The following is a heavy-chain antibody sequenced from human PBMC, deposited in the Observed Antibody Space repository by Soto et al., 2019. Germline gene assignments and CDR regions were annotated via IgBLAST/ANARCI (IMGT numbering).Heavy chain of an antibody. CDR3: ARGFRDSSGYYPTFGY. J-gene: IGHJ4*02. CDR2: ISSSSSTI. Sequence: ETLSLTCTVSGGSISSSSYYWGWIRQPPGKGLEWVSYISSSSSTIYYADSVKGRFTISRDNAKNSLYLQMNSLRDEDTAVYYCARGFRDSSGYYPTFGYWGQGTLVTVSS. CDR1: GGSISSSS. V-gene: IGHV3-48*02. D-gene: IGHD3-22*01.